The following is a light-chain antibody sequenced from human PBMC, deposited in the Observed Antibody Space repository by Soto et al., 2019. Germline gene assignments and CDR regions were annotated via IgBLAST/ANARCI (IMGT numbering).Light chain of an antibody. V-gene: IGLV2-14*03. CDR2: DVS. J-gene: IGLJ1*01. CDR3: SSYTSSSLYV. CDR1: SSDVGAYDF. Sequence: QSVLTQPASVSVSPGQSITISCTGTSSDVGAYDFVSWYQQHPDKAPKLMIYDVSNRPSGVSNRFSGSKSGNTASLTISGLQAEDEADYYCSSYTSSSLYVFGTGTKVTVL.